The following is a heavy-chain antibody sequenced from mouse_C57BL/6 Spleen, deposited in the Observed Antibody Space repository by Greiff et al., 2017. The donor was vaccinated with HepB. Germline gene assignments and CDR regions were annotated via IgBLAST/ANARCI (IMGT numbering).Heavy chain of an antibody. D-gene: IGHD2-3*01. J-gene: IGHJ2*01. CDR2: IYPGDGDT. CDR3: ARYLDGSFFDY. Sequence: VQLQQSGAELVKPGASVKISCKASGYAFSSYWMNWVKQRPGKGLEWIGQIYPGDGDTNYNGKFKGKATLTADKSSSTANMQLSSLTSEDSAVYFCARYLDGSFFDYWGQGTTLTVSS. V-gene: IGHV1-80*01. CDR1: GYAFSSYW.